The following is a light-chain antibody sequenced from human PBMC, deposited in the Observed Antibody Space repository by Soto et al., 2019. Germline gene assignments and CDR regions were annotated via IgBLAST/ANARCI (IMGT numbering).Light chain of an antibody. J-gene: IGLJ2*01. CDR2: EVS. CDR3: SSYAGSNNLV. Sequence: QSALTQPPSASGSPGQSVTISCTGTSSDVGGYNYVSWYQQHPGKAPKLMIYEVSKRPSGVPDLFSGSKSGTAASLTVSGLQAEDEADYYGSSYAGSNNLVFGGGTKLTVL. V-gene: IGLV2-8*01. CDR1: SSDVGGYNY.